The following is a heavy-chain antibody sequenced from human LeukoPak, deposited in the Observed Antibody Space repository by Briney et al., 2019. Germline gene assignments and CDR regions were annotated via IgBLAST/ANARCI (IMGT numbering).Heavy chain of an antibody. Sequence: SGTLSLTCTVSGGSISSYYWSWIRQPPGKGLEWIGYIYYSGSTNYNPSLKSRVTISVDTSKNQFSLKLSSVTAADTAVYYCARKMFGSGSYYWFDPWGQGTLVTVSS. CDR2: IYYSGST. V-gene: IGHV4-59*12. J-gene: IGHJ5*02. CDR3: ARKMFGSGSYYWFDP. D-gene: IGHD3-10*01. CDR1: GGSISSYY.